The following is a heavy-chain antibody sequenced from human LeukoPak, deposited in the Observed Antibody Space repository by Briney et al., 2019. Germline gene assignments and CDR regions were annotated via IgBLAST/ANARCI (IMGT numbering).Heavy chain of an antibody. Sequence: GASVKVSCKASGGTFSSYAISWVRQAPGQGLEWMGGIIPIFGTANYAQKFQGRVTITADESTSTAYMELSSLRSEDTAVYYCAREGSTFGYGRYFDIWGQGTMVTVSS. CDR3: AREGSTFGYGRYFDI. D-gene: IGHD5-18*01. V-gene: IGHV1-69*13. J-gene: IGHJ3*02. CDR1: GGTFSSYA. CDR2: IIPIFGTA.